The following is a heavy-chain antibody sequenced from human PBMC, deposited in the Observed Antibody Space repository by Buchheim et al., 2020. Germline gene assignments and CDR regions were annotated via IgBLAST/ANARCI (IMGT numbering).Heavy chain of an antibody. J-gene: IGHJ4*02. D-gene: IGHD5-24*01. Sequence: QLMESGPRLVKPSETLSLTCKVSRGSVSNTNYYWGWVRQTPQKGLQWLGSLSNGGSTYMNSSFTRRLSLALDTSKNEVSLNLTSVTAADSALYFCAKHGWLQFFMFWGPGAL. CDR3: AKHGWLQFFMF. V-gene: IGHV4-39*01. CDR2: LSNGGST. CDR1: RGSVSNTNYY.